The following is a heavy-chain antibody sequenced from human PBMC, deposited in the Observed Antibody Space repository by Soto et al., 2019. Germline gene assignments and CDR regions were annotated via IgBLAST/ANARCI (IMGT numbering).Heavy chain of an antibody. Sequence: EVQLVESGGSVIRPGGSLRLSCAASGFAFQNHGMAWVRQVPGKGLEWVAGISGSGVNAGYADSVKGRFTISRDNGDNSLYLEINNLGVEDTALYHCSSKPHWKYWYFDLWGSGTLVTVSS. CDR1: GFAFQNHG. D-gene: IGHD1-1*01. CDR2: ISGSGVNA. CDR3: SSKPHWKYWYFDL. J-gene: IGHJ2*01. V-gene: IGHV3-20*01.